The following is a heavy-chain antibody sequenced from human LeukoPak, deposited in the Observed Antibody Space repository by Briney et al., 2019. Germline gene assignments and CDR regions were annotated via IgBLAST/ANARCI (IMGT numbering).Heavy chain of an antibody. CDR1: GFTFSDYY. CDR2: ISSSDNTI. V-gene: IGHV3-11*01. CDR3: ARDPGYDFWSGYLDY. J-gene: IGHJ4*02. Sequence: GGSLRLSCAASGFTFSDYYMSWIRQAPGKGLGWVSYISSSDNTIYYADSVKGRFTISRDNAKNSLYLQMNSLRAEDTAMYYCARDPGYDFWSGYLDYWGQGTLVTVSS. D-gene: IGHD3-3*01.